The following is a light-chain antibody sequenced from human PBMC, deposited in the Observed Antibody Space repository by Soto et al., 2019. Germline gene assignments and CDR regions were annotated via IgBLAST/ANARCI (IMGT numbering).Light chain of an antibody. Sequence: EIVLTQSPGTLSLSPGERATLSCRASQSVSSSYLAWYQQKPGQAPRVLIHGASSRATGIPDRFSGSGSGTDFNLTISRLEPADFALYLCQQYGNPPRSAFGQGTKVEIK. V-gene: IGKV3-20*01. CDR3: QQYGNPPRSA. CDR2: GAS. J-gene: IGKJ2*01. CDR1: QSVSSSY.